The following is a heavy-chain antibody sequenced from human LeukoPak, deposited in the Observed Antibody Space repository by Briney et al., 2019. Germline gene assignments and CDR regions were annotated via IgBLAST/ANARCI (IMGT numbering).Heavy chain of an antibody. Sequence: PGGSLRLSCAASGFTFSTYSMKWVRQAPGKGLEWVSYISDSGAMYYADSVRGRFTISRENAQNSLFLQMNSLRAEDTAVYYCARDGGYRGYDAVCWGQGTLVTVSS. CDR2: ISDSGAM. V-gene: IGHV3-48*01. D-gene: IGHD5-12*01. CDR1: GFTFSTYS. CDR3: ARDGGYRGYDAVC. J-gene: IGHJ4*02.